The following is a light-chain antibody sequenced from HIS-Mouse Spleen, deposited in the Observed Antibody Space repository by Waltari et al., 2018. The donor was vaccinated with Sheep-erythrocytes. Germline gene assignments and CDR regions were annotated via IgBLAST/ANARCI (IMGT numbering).Light chain of an antibody. Sequence: QSALTQPRSVSGSPGPSVTIPCTGTSSDFGGYNYFSWYQQHPGKAPKLMIYDVSKRPSGVPDRFSGSKSGNTASLTISGLQAEDEADYYCCSYAGSYNHVFATGTKVTVL. CDR2: DVS. J-gene: IGLJ1*01. CDR3: CSYAGSYNHV. CDR1: SSDFGGYNY. V-gene: IGLV2-11*01.